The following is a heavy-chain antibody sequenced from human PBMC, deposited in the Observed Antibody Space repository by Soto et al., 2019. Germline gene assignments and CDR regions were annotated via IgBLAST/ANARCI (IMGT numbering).Heavy chain of an antibody. J-gene: IGHJ5*01. CDR2: VFWDDDK. V-gene: IGHV2-5*02. CDR1: GFSLTSVGGG. CDR3: AHNFRAARSYTGDRFHS. Sequence: QITLKESGPTLVKPTQTLTLTCSCSGFSLTSVGGGVGWIRQPPGKALEFLALVFWDDDKRYHPSLRSRLTITQDPSTSQVVLTSTYMDPIDTATSYCAHNFRAARSYTGDRFHSWGQGTLVIVSS. D-gene: IGHD3-16*02.